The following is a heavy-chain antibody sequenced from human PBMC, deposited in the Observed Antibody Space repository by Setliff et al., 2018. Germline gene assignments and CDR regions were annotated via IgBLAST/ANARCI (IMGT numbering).Heavy chain of an antibody. Sequence: GASVKVSCKASGYTFTNYYMHWVRQAPGQGLEWMGIIKPSGGSTNYAQKFQGRVTMTRDTSTSTVYMELSSLRSEDTAVYYRARESGGDYNFNFDYWGQGTLVTVSS. D-gene: IGHD3-3*01. CDR3: ARESGGDYNFNFDY. CDR2: IKPSGGST. J-gene: IGHJ4*02. CDR1: GYTFTNYY. V-gene: IGHV1-46*01.